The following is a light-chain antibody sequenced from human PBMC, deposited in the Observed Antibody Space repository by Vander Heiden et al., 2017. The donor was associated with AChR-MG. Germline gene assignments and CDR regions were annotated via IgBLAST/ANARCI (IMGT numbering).Light chain of an antibody. CDR2: GAS. V-gene: IGKV3-20*01. CDR1: QIISNNY. Sequence: EIVLTQSPGTLSSSPGERATFSCRASQIISNNYLAWFQQKPGQAPKLLIYGASKGATGTPDRFSGSGSGTDFTVTITRLEPEDFAVYYCQQYASSPFTFGQGTKLEIK. CDR3: QQYASSPFT. J-gene: IGKJ2*01.